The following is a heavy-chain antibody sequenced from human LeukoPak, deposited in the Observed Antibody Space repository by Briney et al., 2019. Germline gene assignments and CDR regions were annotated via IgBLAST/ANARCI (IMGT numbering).Heavy chain of an antibody. Sequence: SETLSLTCTVSGGSISSGSYYWSWIRQPAGKGLEWIGRIYTSGSTNYNPSLKSRVTISVDTSKNQFSLKLSSVTAADTAVYYCARGGYGILTGYYISDYWGQGTLVTVSS. D-gene: IGHD3-9*01. V-gene: IGHV4-61*02. CDR2: IYTSGST. CDR3: ARGGYGILTGYYISDY. J-gene: IGHJ4*02. CDR1: GGSISSGSYY.